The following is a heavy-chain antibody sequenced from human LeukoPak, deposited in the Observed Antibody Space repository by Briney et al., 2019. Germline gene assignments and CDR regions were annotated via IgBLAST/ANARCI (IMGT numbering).Heavy chain of an antibody. CDR1: GGSISSSSYY. V-gene: IGHV4-39*01. CDR2: IYYSGST. Sequence: PSETLTLTCTVSGGSISSSSYYWGWIRQPPGKGLEWIGSIYYSGSTYDNPSLKSRVTISVDTSKNQFSLKLSSVTAADTAVYYCARHVLGMIVVVFDYWGQGTLVTVSS. D-gene: IGHD3-22*01. CDR3: ARHVLGMIVVVFDY. J-gene: IGHJ4*02.